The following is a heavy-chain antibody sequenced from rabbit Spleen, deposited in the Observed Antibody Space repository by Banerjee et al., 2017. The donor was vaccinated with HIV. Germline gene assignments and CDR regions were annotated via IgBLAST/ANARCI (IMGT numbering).Heavy chain of an antibody. CDR2: IYTGSGST. J-gene: IGHJ4*01. V-gene: IGHV1S45*01. CDR3: ARGIDYAGYGYDL. Sequence: QEQLEESGGDLVKPEGSLTLTCTASGFSFSSGYDMCWVRQAPGKGLEWIACIYTGSGSTDYASWAKGRFTLSKSSSTTVTLQMTSLTAADTATYFCARGIDYAGYGYDLWGPGTLVTVS. CDR1: GFSFSSGYD. D-gene: IGHD6-1*01.